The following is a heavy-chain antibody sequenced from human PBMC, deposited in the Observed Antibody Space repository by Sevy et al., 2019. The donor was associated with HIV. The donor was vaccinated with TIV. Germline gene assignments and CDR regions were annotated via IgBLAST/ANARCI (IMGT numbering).Heavy chain of an antibody. J-gene: IGHJ6*02. CDR1: GFTFSTYG. V-gene: IGHV3-30*02. Sequence: GGSLRLSCAASGFTFSTYGMHWVRQAPGKGLEWVAFIRFDGSIKYYTDSVKGRLTISGDNSKNTLYLQMNSLRAEDTAVYFCAKVLHIVEIPAAIDYYYGMDVWGQGTTVTVSS. D-gene: IGHD2-2*01. CDR3: AKVLHIVEIPAAIDYYYGMDV. CDR2: IRFDGSIK.